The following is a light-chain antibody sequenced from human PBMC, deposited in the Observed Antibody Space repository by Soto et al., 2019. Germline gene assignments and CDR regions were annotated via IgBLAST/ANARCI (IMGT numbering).Light chain of an antibody. V-gene: IGKV1-12*01. Sequence: DIQMTQSPSSVSASVGDRVTITCRASQDISSWLAWFQQKPGKATKLLIYAAISLHIGVPSRFTGSGSGTDFTLTISSLQPEDYATDYCQQGNSFPLTFGGGTKVEIK. CDR1: QDISSW. CDR3: QQGNSFPLT. J-gene: IGKJ4*01. CDR2: AAI.